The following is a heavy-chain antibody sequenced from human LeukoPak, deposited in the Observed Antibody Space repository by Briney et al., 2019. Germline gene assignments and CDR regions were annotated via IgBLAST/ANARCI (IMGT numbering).Heavy chain of an antibody. V-gene: IGHV3-7*01. Sequence: GGSLRLSCAASGFTLSNHWMTWVRQVPGRGPEWVANVNRDGSETYYLDSVKGRFTISKDNAKNSLYLQMNSLRAEDTAVYYCARDYLRGDYYYYGMDVWGQGTTVTVSS. J-gene: IGHJ6*02. CDR1: GFTLSNHW. D-gene: IGHD5-24*01. CDR2: VNRDGSET. CDR3: ARDYLRGDYYYYGMDV.